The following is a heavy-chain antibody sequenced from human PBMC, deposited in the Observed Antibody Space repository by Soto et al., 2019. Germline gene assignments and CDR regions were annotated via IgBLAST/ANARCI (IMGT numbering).Heavy chain of an antibody. CDR1: GGSISSGGYY. Sequence: SETLSLTCTVSGGSISSGGYYWSWIRQHPGKGLEWIGYIYYSGSTYYNPSLKSRVTISVDTSKNQFSLKLSSVTAADTAVYYCARGAGYSGRRYYFDYWGQGTLVTVSS. CDR3: ARGAGYSGRRYYFDY. D-gene: IGHD5-12*01. CDR2: IYYSGST. J-gene: IGHJ4*02. V-gene: IGHV4-31*03.